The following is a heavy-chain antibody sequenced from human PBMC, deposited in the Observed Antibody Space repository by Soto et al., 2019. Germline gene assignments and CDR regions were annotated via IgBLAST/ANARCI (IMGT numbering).Heavy chain of an antibody. V-gene: IGHV3-7*01. D-gene: IGHD4-17*01. CDR3: ARVGLSYGDYEYYYYYMDV. CDR2: IKQDGSEK. Sequence: GGSLRLSCAASGFTFSSYWMSWVRQAPGKGLEWVANIKQDGSEKYYVDSVKGRFTISRDNAKNSLYLQMNSLRAEDTAVYYCARVGLSYGDYEYYYYYMDVWGKGTTVTVSS. J-gene: IGHJ6*03. CDR1: GFTFSSYW.